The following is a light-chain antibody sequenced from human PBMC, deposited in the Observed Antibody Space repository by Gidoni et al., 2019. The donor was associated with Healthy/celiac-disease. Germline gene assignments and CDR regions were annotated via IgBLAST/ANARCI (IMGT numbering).Light chain of an antibody. V-gene: IGLV2-14*01. CDR3: SSYTSSSPCV. Sequence: QSALTQPASVSGSPGQSIPISCTGTSSAVGGYNYVSWYQQHPGKAPKLMIYDVSNRPSGVSNRFSGSKSGNTASLTISGLQAEDEADYYCSSYTSSSPCVFGGGTKLTVL. J-gene: IGLJ2*01. CDR1: SSAVGGYNY. CDR2: DVS.